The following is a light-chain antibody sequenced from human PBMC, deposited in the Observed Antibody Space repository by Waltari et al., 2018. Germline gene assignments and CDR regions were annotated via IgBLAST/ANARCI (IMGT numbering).Light chain of an antibody. CDR3: QSYDDNHHVV. V-gene: IGLV6-57*01. J-gene: IGLJ2*01. CDR2: KDN. CDR1: SGNIASNY. Sequence: NFMLTQPHSVSESPGKTVTISCTRSSGNIASNYVQWYQKRPGSSPTTVVYKDNERPSGVPDRFSGPIDSSSNSASLTISRLKSDDEADYYCQSYDDNHHVVFGGGTKLIVL.